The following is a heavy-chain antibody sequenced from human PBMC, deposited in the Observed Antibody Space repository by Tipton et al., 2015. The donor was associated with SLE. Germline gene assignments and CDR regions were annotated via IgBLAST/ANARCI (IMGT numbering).Heavy chain of an antibody. Sequence: TLSLTCAVYGGSFSGYYWSWIRQPPGKGLEWIGYIYTSGSTNYNPSLKSRVTISVDTSKNQFSLKLSSVTAADTAVYYCARHRGSGGWYLYFDYWGQGTLVTVSS. V-gene: IGHV4-4*09. D-gene: IGHD6-19*01. CDR2: IYTSGST. CDR1: GGSFSGYY. CDR3: ARHRGSGGWYLYFDY. J-gene: IGHJ4*02.